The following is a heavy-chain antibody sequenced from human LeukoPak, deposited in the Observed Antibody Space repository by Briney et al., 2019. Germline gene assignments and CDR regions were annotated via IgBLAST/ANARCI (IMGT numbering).Heavy chain of an antibody. J-gene: IGHJ6*03. CDR2: IYYSGST. CDR1: GGSISSYY. D-gene: IGHD5-18*01. CDR3: ARTTEGGYTYGYFYYYYMDV. Sequence: SETLSLTCSVSGGSISSYYWSWIRQPPGKGLEWIGYIYYSGSTNYNPSLKSRVTISVDTSKNQFSLKLTSVTAADTAVYYCARTTEGGYTYGYFYYYYMDVWGKGTTVTISS. V-gene: IGHV4-59*01.